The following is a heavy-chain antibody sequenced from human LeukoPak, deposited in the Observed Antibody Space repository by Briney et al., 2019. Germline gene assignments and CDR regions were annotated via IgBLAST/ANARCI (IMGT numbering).Heavy chain of an antibody. Sequence: PSETLSLTCTVSGGSISSYYWSWIRQPAGKVLEWIGRIHTSGSTNYNPSLKSRVTMSVDTSKNQFSLKLSSVTAADTAVYYCARDRGVVPAAMWGLPYNWFDPWGQGTLVTVSS. CDR2: IHTSGST. V-gene: IGHV4-4*07. CDR3: ARDRGVVPAAMWGLPYNWFDP. D-gene: IGHD2-2*01. CDR1: GGSISSYY. J-gene: IGHJ5*02.